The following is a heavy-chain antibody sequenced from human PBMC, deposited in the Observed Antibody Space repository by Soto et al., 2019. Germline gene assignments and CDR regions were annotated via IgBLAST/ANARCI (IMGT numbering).Heavy chain of an antibody. CDR1: GFRFCSYA. CDR3: ARWSYLDY. Sequence: GGSLRLSCSASGFRFCSYALSWVRQAPGKGLEWVSTISGSDGKTFYADSVKGRFSISRDTSQSTLYLQMNSLRADDTAMYYCARWSYLDYWGQGTRVTVSS. CDR2: ISGSDGKT. J-gene: IGHJ4*02. V-gene: IGHV3-23*01. D-gene: IGHD3-3*01.